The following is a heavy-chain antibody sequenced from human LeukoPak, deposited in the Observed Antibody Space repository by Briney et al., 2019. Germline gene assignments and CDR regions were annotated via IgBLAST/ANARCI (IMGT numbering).Heavy chain of an antibody. CDR2: ISSSGSTI. CDR3: AKGIKNFYYYMDV. CDR1: GFTFSSYE. Sequence: GGSLRLSCAASGFTFSSYEMNWVRQAPGKGLEWVSYISSSGSTIYYADSVKGRFTISRDNSKNTLYLQMNSLRAEDTAVYYCAKGIKNFYYYMDVWGKGTTVTVTS. V-gene: IGHV3-48*03. J-gene: IGHJ6*03.